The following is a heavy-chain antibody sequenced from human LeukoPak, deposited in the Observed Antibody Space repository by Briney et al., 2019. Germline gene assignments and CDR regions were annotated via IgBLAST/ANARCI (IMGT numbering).Heavy chain of an antibody. CDR1: GFTFSSYS. CDR2: ISSSSSYI. CDR3: ATKSVSGDPFDY. Sequence: PGGSLRLSCAASGFTFSSYSMNWVRQAPGKGLEWVSSISSSSSYIYYADSVKGRFTISRDNAKNSLYLQMNSLRAEDTAVYYCATKSVSGDPFDYWGQGTLVTVSS. V-gene: IGHV3-21*01. J-gene: IGHJ4*02. D-gene: IGHD3-10*01.